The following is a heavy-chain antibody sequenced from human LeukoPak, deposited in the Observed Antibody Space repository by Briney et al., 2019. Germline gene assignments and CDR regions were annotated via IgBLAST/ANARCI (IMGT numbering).Heavy chain of an antibody. Sequence: PSETLSLTCAVSGYSISSGYYWGWIRQPPGKGLEWIGSIYHSGSTYYNPSLKSRVTISVDTSKNQFSLKLSSVTAADTAVYYCARERPRDGNNPPVDHWGQGTLVTVSS. D-gene: IGHD5-24*01. V-gene: IGHV4-38-2*02. CDR1: GYSISSGYY. CDR2: IYHSGST. J-gene: IGHJ4*02. CDR3: ARERPRDGNNPPVDH.